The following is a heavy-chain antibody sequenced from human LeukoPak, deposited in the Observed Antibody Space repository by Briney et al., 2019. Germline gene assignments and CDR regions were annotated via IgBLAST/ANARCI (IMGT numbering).Heavy chain of an antibody. D-gene: IGHD6-19*01. V-gene: IGHV3-7*04. J-gene: IGHJ4*02. CDR1: GFTLSGYW. CDR3: VRAGVAVPATLWD. Sequence: GGSLRLSCAASGFTLSGYWMNWVRQAPGKGLEWVADIRQDGSETYYMASVKGRFTISRDNAKNSLYLEMNSLRAEDTAVYYCVRAGVAVPATLWDWGQGTLVTVSS. CDR2: IRQDGSET.